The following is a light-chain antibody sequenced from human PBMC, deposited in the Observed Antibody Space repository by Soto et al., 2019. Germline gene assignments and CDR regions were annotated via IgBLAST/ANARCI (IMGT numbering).Light chain of an antibody. V-gene: IGKV3-20*01. J-gene: IGKJ3*01. CDR1: QSVSSSF. CDR2: GAS. CDR3: QQYGSSPPLT. Sequence: EIVLTQSPGTLSLSPGERATLSCRASQSVSSSFLAWYQQKPGQAPRLLIHGASSRATGIPDRFSGSGSGTYFTLTISRLEPEDFAVYYCQQYGSSPPLTFGPGTKVDFK.